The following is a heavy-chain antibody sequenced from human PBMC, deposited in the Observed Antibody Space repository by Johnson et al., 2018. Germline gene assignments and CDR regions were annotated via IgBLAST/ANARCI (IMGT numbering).Heavy chain of an antibody. CDR2: INHSGST. CDR3: ARGQQLVNYYYSYMDV. Sequence: QVQLQQGGAGLLKPSETLSLTCAVYGGSFSGYYWSWIRQPPGKGLEWIGEINHSGSTNYNPSLKSRVTISVDTSKNQFSLKLSPVTAADTAVYYCARGQQLVNYYYSYMDVWGKGTTVTVSS. V-gene: IGHV4-34*01. J-gene: IGHJ6*03. D-gene: IGHD6-13*01. CDR1: GGSFSGYY.